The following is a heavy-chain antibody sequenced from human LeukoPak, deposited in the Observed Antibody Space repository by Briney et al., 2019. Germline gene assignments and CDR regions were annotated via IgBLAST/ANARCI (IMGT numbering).Heavy chain of an antibody. D-gene: IGHD3-3*01. V-gene: IGHV1-8*01. CDR3: ARGSRLRFLEWLSKLYYFDY. J-gene: IGHJ4*02. Sequence: ASVKVSCKASGYTFTSYDINWVRQATGQGLEWMRWMNPNSGNTGYAQKFQGRVTMTRNTSISTAYMELSSLRSEDTAVYYCARGSRLRFLEWLSKLYYFDYWGQGTLVTVSS. CDR1: GYTFTSYD. CDR2: MNPNSGNT.